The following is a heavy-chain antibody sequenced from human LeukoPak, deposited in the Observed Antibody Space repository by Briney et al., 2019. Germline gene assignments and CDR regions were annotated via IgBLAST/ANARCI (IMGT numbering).Heavy chain of an antibody. D-gene: IGHD4-11*01. Sequence: GGSLRLSCAASGFTFSSYSMNWVRQAPGKGLEWASSISSSSSYIYYADSVKGRFTISRDNAKNSLYLQMNSLRAEDTAVYYCARGEVTTWYDYWGQGTLVTVSS. J-gene: IGHJ4*02. V-gene: IGHV3-21*01. CDR2: ISSSSSYI. CDR3: ARGEVTTWYDY. CDR1: GFTFSSYS.